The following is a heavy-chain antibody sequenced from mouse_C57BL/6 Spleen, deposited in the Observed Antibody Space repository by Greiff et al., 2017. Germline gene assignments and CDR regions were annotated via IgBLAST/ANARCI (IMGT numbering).Heavy chain of an antibody. V-gene: IGHV1-52*01. Sequence: VQLQQPGAELVRPGSSVKLSCKASGYTFTSYWMHWVKQRPIQGLEWIGNIDPSDSETHYNQKFKDKATLTVDKSSSTAYMQLSSLTAEDSAVYYCARPSTEGYFDYWGQGTTLTVSS. CDR1: GYTFTSYW. J-gene: IGHJ2*01. CDR2: IDPSDSET. D-gene: IGHD1-1*01. CDR3: ARPSTEGYFDY.